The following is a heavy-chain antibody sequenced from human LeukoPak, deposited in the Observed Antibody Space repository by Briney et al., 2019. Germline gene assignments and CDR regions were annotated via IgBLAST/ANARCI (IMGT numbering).Heavy chain of an antibody. V-gene: IGHV4-30-4*08. CDR3: ARVRLGYCSGGICYFKYYFDY. J-gene: IGHJ4*02. CDR2: IYYSGST. D-gene: IGHD2-15*01. Sequence: SETLSLTCTVSGGSISSGDYYWSWIRQPPGKGLEWIGYIYYSGSTYYNPSLKSRVTISVDTSKNQFSLKLSSVTAADTAVYYCARVRLGYCSGGICYFKYYFDYWGQGTLVTVSS. CDR1: GGSISSGDYY.